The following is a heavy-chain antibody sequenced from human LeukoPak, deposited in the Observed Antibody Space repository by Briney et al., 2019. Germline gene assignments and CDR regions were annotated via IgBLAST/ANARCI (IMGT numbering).Heavy chain of an antibody. CDR3: AKIEGTYYDFWSGYYTFDY. V-gene: IGHV3-23*01. Sequence: GGSLRLSCAASGFTFSSYAMSWVRQAPGKGLEWVSAISGSGSSTYYADSVKGRFTISRDNSKNTLYLQMNSLRAEDTAVYYCAKIEGTYYDFWSGYYTFDYWGQGTLVTVSS. CDR1: GFTFSSYA. D-gene: IGHD3-3*01. CDR2: ISGSGSST. J-gene: IGHJ4*02.